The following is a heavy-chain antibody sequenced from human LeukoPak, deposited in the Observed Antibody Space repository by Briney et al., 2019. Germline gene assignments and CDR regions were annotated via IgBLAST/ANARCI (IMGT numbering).Heavy chain of an antibody. V-gene: IGHV3-48*01. CDR1: GFTFSSYT. CDR2: ISSSSSTI. D-gene: IGHD3-16*01. Sequence: GGSLRLSCAASGFTFSSYTMNWVRQPPGKGLEWVSYISSSSSTIYYADSVKGRFTISRDNAKNSLYLQMNSLRAEDTAVYYCARYPFGGVTAKPDAFDIWGQGTMVTVSS. J-gene: IGHJ3*02. CDR3: ARYPFGGVTAKPDAFDI.